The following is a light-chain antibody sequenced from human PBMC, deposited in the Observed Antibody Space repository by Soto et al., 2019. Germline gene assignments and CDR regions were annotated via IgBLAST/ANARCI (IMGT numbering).Light chain of an antibody. Sequence: EIVMTQSPATLSVSPGERATLSCRASQSVSSNLAWYQQKPGQAPRLLIYGASTRATGIPARFSGSGSGTEFTLTISSLQSEDFAVYYCQQQGTFGQGTKVDI. J-gene: IGKJ1*01. V-gene: IGKV3-15*01. CDR2: GAS. CDR3: QQQGT. CDR1: QSVSSN.